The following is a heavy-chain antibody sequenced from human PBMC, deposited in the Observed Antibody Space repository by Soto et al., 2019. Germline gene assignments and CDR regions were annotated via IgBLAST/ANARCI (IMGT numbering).Heavy chain of an antibody. CDR1: GGSFSGYW. Sequence: PSETLWVTWGVEGGSFSGYWWSWIRQHQGKALDWIGEINHSATTNYNPSLKSRVTISVDTSKNQFSLKLSSVTAADTAVYYCARGRSGAKYYYYGMDVWGQGTTVTVSS. V-gene: IGHV4-34*01. CDR3: ARGRSGAKYYYYGMDV. D-gene: IGHD2-15*01. CDR2: INHSATT. J-gene: IGHJ6*02.